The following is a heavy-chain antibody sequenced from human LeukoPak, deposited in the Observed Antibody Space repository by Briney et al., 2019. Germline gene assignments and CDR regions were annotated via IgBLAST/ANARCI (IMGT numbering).Heavy chain of an antibody. CDR3: AKLSTGYDSDFDN. CDR2: IRLDGDKV. J-gene: IGHJ4*02. CDR1: GFNFSIYG. V-gene: IGHV3-30*02. Sequence: PGGSLRLSCAASGFNFSIYGMHWVRPAPGKGLEGVAFIRLDGDKVSYADSVKGRFTISRDNSKNTLYLQMNSLRSEDTAVYYCAKLSTGYDSDFDNWGKGSLVVVSS. D-gene: IGHD2-8*02.